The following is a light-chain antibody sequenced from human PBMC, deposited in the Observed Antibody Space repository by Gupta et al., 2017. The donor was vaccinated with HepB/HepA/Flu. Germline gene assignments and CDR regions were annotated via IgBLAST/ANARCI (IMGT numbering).Light chain of an antibody. J-gene: IGLJ1*01. Sequence: QSVLTQPASVSGSRGQSITVSCTGTSSDIGGYDFVSWYRQLPGTAPKIVIFDVNNRPSGVSDRFSGSKSGNTASLTISGLQAEDEADYYCSSYTGRDPVFVFGTGTTVTV. CDR3: SSYTGRDPVFV. V-gene: IGLV2-14*03. CDR1: SSDIGGYDF. CDR2: DVN.